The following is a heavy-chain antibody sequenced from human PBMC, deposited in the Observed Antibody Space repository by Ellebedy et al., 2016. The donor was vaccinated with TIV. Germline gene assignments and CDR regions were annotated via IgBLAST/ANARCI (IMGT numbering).Heavy chain of an antibody. J-gene: IGHJ5*02. CDR1: GFTFSSYG. D-gene: IGHD2-2*01. CDR3: ARDPTVGTSIPFNP. Sequence: GGSLRLXXAASGFTFSSYGMHWVRQAPGKGLEWVAVISYDGSNKYYADSVKGRFTISRDNSKNTLYLQMNSLRAEDTAVYYCARDPTVGTSIPFNPWGQGTLVTVSS. CDR2: ISYDGSNK. V-gene: IGHV3-30*03.